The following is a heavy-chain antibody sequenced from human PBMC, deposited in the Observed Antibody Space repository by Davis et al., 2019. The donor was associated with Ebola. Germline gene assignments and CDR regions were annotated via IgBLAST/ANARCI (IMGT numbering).Heavy chain of an antibody. CDR2: IYSGGST. Sequence: GESLKISCAASGFTVSSNYMSWVRQAPGKGLEWVSVIYSGGSTYYADSVKGRFTISRDNAKNSLYLQMNSLRDEDTAVYYCARDYGSGTYFEYWGQGTLVTVSS. D-gene: IGHD3-10*01. CDR3: ARDYGSGTYFEY. V-gene: IGHV3-53*01. CDR1: GFTVSSNY. J-gene: IGHJ4*02.